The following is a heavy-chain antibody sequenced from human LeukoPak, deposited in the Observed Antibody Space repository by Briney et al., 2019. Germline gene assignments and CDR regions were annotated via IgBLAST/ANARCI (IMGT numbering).Heavy chain of an antibody. V-gene: IGHV3-21*01. Sequence: GGSLRLSCAASGFTFSNYNMNWVRQAPGKGLEWVSSISSSSSYIYYADSVKGRFTISRDNAKNTLYLEMNSLRAEDTAVYYCARDRYCTTTRCSDYWGQGTLVTVSS. CDR1: GFTFSNYN. J-gene: IGHJ4*02. CDR3: ARDRYCTTTRCSDY. D-gene: IGHD2-2*01. CDR2: ISSSSSYI.